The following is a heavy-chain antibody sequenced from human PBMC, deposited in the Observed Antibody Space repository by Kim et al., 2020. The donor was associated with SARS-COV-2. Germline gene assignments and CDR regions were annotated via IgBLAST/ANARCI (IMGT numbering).Heavy chain of an antibody. CDR1: GYTFTSYG. D-gene: IGHD6-19*01. Sequence: ASVKVSCKASGYTFTSYGISWVRQAPGQGLEWMGWISAYNGNTNYAQKLQGRVTMTTDTSTSTAYMELRSLRSDDTAVYYCAREPWGYSSGWYSGGDYWGQGTLVTVSS. CDR2: ISAYNGNT. CDR3: AREPWGYSSGWYSGGDY. J-gene: IGHJ4*02. V-gene: IGHV1-18*01.